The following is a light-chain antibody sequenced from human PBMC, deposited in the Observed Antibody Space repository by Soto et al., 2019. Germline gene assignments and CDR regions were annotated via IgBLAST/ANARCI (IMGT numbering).Light chain of an antibody. J-gene: IGLJ2*01. V-gene: IGLV2-14*03. CDR2: DVT. Sequence: QSVLTQPASVSGSPGQSITISCSGTGSDVGGYKYVSWYQRHPGKAPTLIIYDVTNRPSGVSDRFSGSKSGNTASLTISALQAEDEADYYCSSYTSGATRVVFGGGTKLTVL. CDR1: GSDVGGYKY. CDR3: SSYTSGATRVV.